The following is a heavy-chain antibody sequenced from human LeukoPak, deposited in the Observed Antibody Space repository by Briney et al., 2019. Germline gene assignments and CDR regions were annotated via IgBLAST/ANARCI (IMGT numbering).Heavy chain of an antibody. Sequence: GGSLRLSCAASGFTFSSYSMNWVRQAPGKGLEWVSYISSASGSIYYADSVKDRFTISRDNAKNSLFLQMNSLRAEDTALYYCVKGHHHRSGYFAFGHWGQGTLVTVSS. V-gene: IGHV3-48*04. D-gene: IGHD3-22*01. J-gene: IGHJ4*02. CDR2: ISSASGSI. CDR1: GFTFSSYS. CDR3: VKGHHHRSGYFAFGH.